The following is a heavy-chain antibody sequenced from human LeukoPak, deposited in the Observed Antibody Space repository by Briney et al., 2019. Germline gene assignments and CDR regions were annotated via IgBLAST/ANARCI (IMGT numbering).Heavy chain of an antibody. CDR3: ARLPDLYCSSASCYENFDY. CDR1: GFTFSSYE. Sequence: GGSLTLSCAASGFTFSSYEMNWVRQAPGKGLEWVSYISGSGSTIYYADSVKGRFTISRDNAKNSLYLQMNSLRAEDTAVYYCARLPDLYCSSASCYENFDYWGQGTLVTVSS. V-gene: IGHV3-48*03. D-gene: IGHD2-2*01. J-gene: IGHJ4*02. CDR2: ISGSGSTI.